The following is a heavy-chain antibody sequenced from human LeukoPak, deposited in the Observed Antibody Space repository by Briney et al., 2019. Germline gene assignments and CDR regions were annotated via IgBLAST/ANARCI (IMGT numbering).Heavy chain of an antibody. Sequence: ASVKVSCKASGGTFGSYAISWVRQAPGQGLEWMGRIIPILGIANYAQKSQGRVTITADKSTSTAYMELSSLRSEDTAVYYCARDKYYYDSSGYYHGYYWGQGTLVTVSS. J-gene: IGHJ4*02. CDR1: GGTFGSYA. D-gene: IGHD3-22*01. CDR3: ARDKYYYDSSGYYHGYY. V-gene: IGHV1-69*04. CDR2: IIPILGIA.